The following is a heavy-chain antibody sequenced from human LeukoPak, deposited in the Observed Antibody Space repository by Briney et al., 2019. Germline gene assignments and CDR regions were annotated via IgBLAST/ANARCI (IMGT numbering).Heavy chain of an antibody. CDR2: IYYSGST. CDR1: GGSISSYY. CDR3: ARDPLVSRDCSGGSCQYYYYGMDV. V-gene: IGHV4-59*01. Sequence: PSETLSLTCTVSGGSISSYYWSWIRQPPGKGLEWIGYIYYSGSTNYNPSLKSRVTISVDTSKNQFSLKLSSVTAADTAVYYCARDPLVSRDCSGGSCQYYYYGMDVWGQGTTVTVSS. J-gene: IGHJ6*02. D-gene: IGHD2-15*01.